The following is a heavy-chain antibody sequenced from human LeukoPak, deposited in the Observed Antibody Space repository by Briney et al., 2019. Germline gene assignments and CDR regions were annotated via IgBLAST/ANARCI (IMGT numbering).Heavy chain of an antibody. Sequence: SETLSLTCTVSGGSISSGGYYWSWIRQPPGKGLEWIGYIYHSGSTYYNPSLKSRVTISVDRSKNQFSLKLSSVTAADTAVYYCARGPYGDYGGDIWGQGTMVTVSS. V-gene: IGHV4-30-2*01. J-gene: IGHJ3*02. D-gene: IGHD4-23*01. CDR1: GGSISSGGYY. CDR2: IYHSGST. CDR3: ARGPYGDYGGDI.